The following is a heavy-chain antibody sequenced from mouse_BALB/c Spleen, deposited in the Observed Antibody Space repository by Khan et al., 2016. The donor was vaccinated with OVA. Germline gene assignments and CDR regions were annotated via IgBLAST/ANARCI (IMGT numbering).Heavy chain of an antibody. CDR2: IYPGTDNS. Sequence: QVQLQQPGAELVRPGASVKLSCKTSGYIFTSYWIHWVKQRSGQGLEWIARIYPGTDNSYYNEKFKDKATLTADKSSSTAYMQLSSLKSEDSDVYFCAREEALCHFDHWGQGTTLTVSS. D-gene: IGHD3-2*02. J-gene: IGHJ2*01. CDR3: AREEALCHFDH. CDR1: GYIFTSYW. V-gene: IGHV1S132*01.